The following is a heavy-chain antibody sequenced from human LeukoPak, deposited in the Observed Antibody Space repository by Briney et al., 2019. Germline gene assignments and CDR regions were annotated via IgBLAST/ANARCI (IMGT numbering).Heavy chain of an antibody. Sequence: GSLRLSCAASGFTFSSYWMSWVRQAPGKGLEWVANIKQDGSEKFYVDSVKGRFTISRDNAKNSLYLQMNTLRDEDTAVYYCARATIGADSYYYYMDVWGKGTTVTVSS. D-gene: IGHD3-9*01. CDR2: IKQDGSEK. J-gene: IGHJ6*03. V-gene: IGHV3-7*04. CDR3: ARATIGADSYYYYMDV. CDR1: GFTFSSYW.